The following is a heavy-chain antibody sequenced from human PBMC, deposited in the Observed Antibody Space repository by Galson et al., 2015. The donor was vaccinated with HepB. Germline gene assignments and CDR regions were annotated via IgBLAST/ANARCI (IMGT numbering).Heavy chain of an antibody. CDR3: ARHSRSAAVYFDL. J-gene: IGHJ4*02. CDR2: LDPRDSYT. Sequence: SGAEVKEPGDSLRISCKGSGYDFNIYWITWVRQMPGKGLEWMGRLDPRDSYTNYGPSFQGHVTISIDKSISTAYLQWTSLQASDTAVYYCARHSRSAAVYFDLWGQGTLVTVSS. V-gene: IGHV5-10-1*01. CDR1: GYDFNIYW. D-gene: IGHD6-13*01.